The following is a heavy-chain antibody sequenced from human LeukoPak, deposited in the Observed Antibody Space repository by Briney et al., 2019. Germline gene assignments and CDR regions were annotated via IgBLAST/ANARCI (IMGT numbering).Heavy chain of an antibody. CDR1: GGPFSGYY. CDR3: AREGITMVRGVII. CDR2: INHSGST. V-gene: IGHV4-34*01. Sequence: SETLSLTCAVYGGPFSGYYWSWIRQPPGKGLEWIGEINHSGSTNYNPSLKSRVTISVDTSKNQFSLKLSSVTAADTAVYYCAREGITMVRGVIIWGQGTLVTVSS. J-gene: IGHJ4*02. D-gene: IGHD3-10*01.